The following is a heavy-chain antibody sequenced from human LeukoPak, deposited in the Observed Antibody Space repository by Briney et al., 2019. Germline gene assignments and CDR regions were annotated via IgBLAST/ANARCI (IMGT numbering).Heavy chain of an antibody. CDR2: ISYDGSNK. J-gene: IGHJ3*02. V-gene: IGHV3-30*03. CDR3: ARVTRDDDAFDI. CDR1: GFTFSSYG. Sequence: GGSLRLSCAASGFTFSSYGMHWVRQAPGKGLEWVAVISYDGSNKYYADSVKGRFTISRDNSKNTLYLQMNSLRAEDTAVYYCARVTRDDDAFDIWGQGTMVTVSS.